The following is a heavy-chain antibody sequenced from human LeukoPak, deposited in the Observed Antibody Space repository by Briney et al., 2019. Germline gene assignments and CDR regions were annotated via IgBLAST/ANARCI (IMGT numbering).Heavy chain of an antibody. V-gene: IGHV5-51*01. Sequence: GESLQISCKGSGSIFTSFWIGWVRQMPGKGLEWMGIIYPGDADTRYSPSFQGQVTISADKSISTAYLQWSSLKASDTAMYYCARHAYCSSTSCYAFDYWGQGTLVTVSS. CDR3: ARHAYCSSTSCYAFDY. J-gene: IGHJ4*02. CDR2: IYPGDADT. D-gene: IGHD2-2*01. CDR1: GSIFTSFW.